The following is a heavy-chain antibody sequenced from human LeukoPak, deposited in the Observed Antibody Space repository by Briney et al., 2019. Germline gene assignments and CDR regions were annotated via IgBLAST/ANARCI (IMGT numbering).Heavy chain of an antibody. CDR2: INHSGST. J-gene: IGHJ6*02. CDR1: GGSFSGYY. CDR3: ARGREVTYYYYYCGMDV. V-gene: IGHV4-34*01. Sequence: SETLSFTCAVYGGSFSGYYWSWIRQPPGKGLEWIGEINHSGSTNYNPSLKSRVTISVDTSKNQFSLKLSSVTAADTAVYYCARGREVTYYYYYCGMDVWGQGTTVTVSS. D-gene: IGHD2-21*02.